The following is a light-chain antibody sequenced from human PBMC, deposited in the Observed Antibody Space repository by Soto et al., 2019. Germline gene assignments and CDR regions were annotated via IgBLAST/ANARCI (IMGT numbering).Light chain of an antibody. V-gene: IGLV2-8*01. CDR2: EIN. Sequence: QSVLTQPPSARGSPGQSVTISCTGTSSDVGAYDYVSWYQQHPGKAPKLMIYEINKRPSGVPDRFSGSKSGNTASLTVSGLQAEDEADYYCSSFAGSNNFPYVFGTGTKSPS. CDR1: SSDVGAYDY. J-gene: IGLJ1*01. CDR3: SSFAGSNNFPYV.